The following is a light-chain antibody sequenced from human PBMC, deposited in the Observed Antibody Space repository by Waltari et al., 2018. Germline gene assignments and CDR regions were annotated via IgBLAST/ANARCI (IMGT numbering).Light chain of an antibody. Sequence: DIVLTQFPSTLSLSPGERATLSCGASQNIGNWLAWYQQKPGQAPRLLIYNTSNRATGIPARFSGGGSGTDFTLTISSLGPEDSAVYYCQQRHWPWTFGQGTKVEIK. CDR3: QQRHWPWT. V-gene: IGKV3-11*01. J-gene: IGKJ1*01. CDR2: NTS. CDR1: QNIGNW.